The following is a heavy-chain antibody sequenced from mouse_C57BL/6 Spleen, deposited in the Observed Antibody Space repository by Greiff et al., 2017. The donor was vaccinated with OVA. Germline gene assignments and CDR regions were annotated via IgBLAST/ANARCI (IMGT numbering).Heavy chain of an antibody. Sequence: QVQLQQPGAELVMPGASVKLSCKASGYTFTSYWMHWVKQRPGQGLEWIGEIDPSDSYTNYNQKFKGKSTLTVDKSSSTAYMQLSSLTSEDSAVYYCARGGNWYYFDYWGQGTTLTVSS. CDR3: ARGGNWYYFDY. CDR2: IDPSDSYT. D-gene: IGHD2-1*01. J-gene: IGHJ2*01. CDR1: GYTFTSYW. V-gene: IGHV1-69*01.